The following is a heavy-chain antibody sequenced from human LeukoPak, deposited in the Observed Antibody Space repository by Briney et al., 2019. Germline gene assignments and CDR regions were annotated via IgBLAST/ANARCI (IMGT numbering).Heavy chain of an antibody. CDR1: GFTFSSYS. CDR3: AGAYSGRYGLGYYYMDV. J-gene: IGHJ6*03. D-gene: IGHD1-26*01. V-gene: IGHV3-21*01. Sequence: GGSLRLSCAGSGFTFSSYSMNWVRQAPGKGLEWVSSISSSSSYIYYADSVKGRFTTSRYNAKNSLYLQMNSLRADDTAVYYCAGAYSGRYGLGYYYMDVWGKGTTVTISS. CDR2: ISSSSSYI.